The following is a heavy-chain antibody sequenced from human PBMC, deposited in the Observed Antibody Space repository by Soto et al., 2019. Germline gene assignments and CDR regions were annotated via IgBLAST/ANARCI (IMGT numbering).Heavy chain of an antibody. V-gene: IGHV4-31*03. CDR2: IYYSGST. Sequence: SETLSLTCTVSGGSISSGGYYWSWIRQHPGKGLEWIGYIYYSGSTYYNPSLKSRVTISVDTSKNQFSLKLSSVTAADTAVYYCASGAYLTLDYWGQGTLVTVSS. J-gene: IGHJ4*02. CDR1: GGSISSGGYY. CDR3: ASGAYLTLDY. D-gene: IGHD1-26*01.